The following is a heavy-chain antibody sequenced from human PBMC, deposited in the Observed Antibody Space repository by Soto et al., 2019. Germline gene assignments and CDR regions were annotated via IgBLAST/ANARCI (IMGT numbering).Heavy chain of an antibody. CDR2: IYYSGST. D-gene: IGHD2-21*02. Sequence: ASETLSLTCTVSGGSISSGDYYWSWIRQPPGKGLEWIGYIYYSGSTYYNPSLKSRVTISVDTSKNQFSLKLSSVTAADTAVYYCARDCGGDFNNWFDPWGQGTLVTVSS. J-gene: IGHJ5*02. V-gene: IGHV4-30-4*01. CDR1: GGSISSGDYY. CDR3: ARDCGGDFNNWFDP.